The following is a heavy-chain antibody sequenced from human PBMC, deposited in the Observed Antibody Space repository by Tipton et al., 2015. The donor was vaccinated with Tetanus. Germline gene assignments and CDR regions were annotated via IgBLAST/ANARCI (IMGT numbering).Heavy chain of an antibody. J-gene: IGHJ4*02. Sequence: SLRLSCAASGFIFSSYDIHWVRQAPGKGLEWVAVSWYDGTDKYYGDSVKGRFTMSRDNSKNTLYLQMNSLRAEDTAVYYCAREADCSGGSCFSGDFDNWGQGTQVTVSS. CDR2: SWYDGTDK. CDR3: AREADCSGGSCFSGDFDN. V-gene: IGHV3-33*01. D-gene: IGHD2-15*01. CDR1: GFIFSSYD.